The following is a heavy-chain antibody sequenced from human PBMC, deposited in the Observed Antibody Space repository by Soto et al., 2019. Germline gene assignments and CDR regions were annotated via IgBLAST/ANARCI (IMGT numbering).Heavy chain of an antibody. J-gene: IGHJ4*01. V-gene: IGHV3-15*07. Sequence: GGSLRLSCAASGCTFTNAWINWVRQAPGKGLECVGRIKSKTEGGTTDYAEPVKGRFAISRDDSNNMVYLQMNSLKIEDTAVYYCTTDSYSTIIIVRFDYWGHGTLVTVS. CDR3: TTDSYSTIIIVRFDY. CDR1: GCTFTNAW. D-gene: IGHD3-22*01. CDR2: IKSKTEGGTT.